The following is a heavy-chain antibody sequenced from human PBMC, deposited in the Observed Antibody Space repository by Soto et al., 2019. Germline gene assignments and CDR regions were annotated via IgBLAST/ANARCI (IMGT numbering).Heavy chain of an antibody. CDR3: AKEYVRHWGMDV. CDR1: GFTFSSYG. D-gene: IGHD1-1*01. J-gene: IGHJ6*02. V-gene: IGHV3-30*18. CDR2: ISYDGSNK. Sequence: QVQLVESGGGVVQPGRSLRLSCAASGFTFSSYGMHWVRQAPVKGLEWVAVISYDGSNKYYADSVKGRFTISRDNSKNTLYLQMNSLRAEDTAVYYCAKEYVRHWGMDVWGQGTTVTVSS.